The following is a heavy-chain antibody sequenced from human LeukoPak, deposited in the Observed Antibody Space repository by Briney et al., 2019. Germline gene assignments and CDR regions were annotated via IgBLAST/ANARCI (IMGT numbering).Heavy chain of an antibody. CDR1: GGSMSTYY. J-gene: IGHJ4*02. CDR2: IYDSGST. CDR3: ARRGSGGRSFDY. Sequence: SETLSLTCIVSGGSMSTYYWSWIRQPPGKGLEWIGYIYDSGSTNYNPSLKSRVTISVDTSKNQFSLQLSSVTAADTAVYYCARRGSGGRSFDYWGQGTLVTVSS. D-gene: IGHD3-10*01. V-gene: IGHV4-59*08.